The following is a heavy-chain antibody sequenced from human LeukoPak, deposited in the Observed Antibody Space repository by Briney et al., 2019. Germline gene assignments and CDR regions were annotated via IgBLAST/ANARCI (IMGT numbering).Heavy chain of an antibody. D-gene: IGHD4-23*01. Sequence: SVKVSCKASGGTFSSYAISWVRQAPGQGLEWMGRIIPIFGTANYAQKFQGRVTITTDESTNPAYMELSSLRSEDTAVYYCARDPHYGGNSPYFFDYWGQGTLVTVSS. V-gene: IGHV1-69*05. J-gene: IGHJ4*02. CDR2: IIPIFGTA. CDR1: GGTFSSYA. CDR3: ARDPHYGGNSPYFFDY.